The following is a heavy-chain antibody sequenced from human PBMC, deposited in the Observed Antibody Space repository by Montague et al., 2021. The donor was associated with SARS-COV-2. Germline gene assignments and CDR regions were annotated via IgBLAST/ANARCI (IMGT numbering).Heavy chain of an antibody. CDR2: IDWDDDT. CDR3: ARIPEYSSGGGPDWDFDL. Sequence: VTPTQTLTLTCTFSGFSVSTSGLCVSWIRQPPGKALEWLALIDWDDDTYYSTSLKTRLAISKDTSKNQVVLTMTDMDPVDTGTYYCARIPEYSSGGGPDWDFDLWGRGTLVTVSS. D-gene: IGHD6-19*01. J-gene: IGHJ2*01. CDR1: GFSVSTSGLC. V-gene: IGHV2-70*01.